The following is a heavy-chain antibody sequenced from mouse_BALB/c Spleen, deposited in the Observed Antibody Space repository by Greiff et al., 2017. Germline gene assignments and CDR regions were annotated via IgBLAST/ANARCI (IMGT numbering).Heavy chain of an antibody. CDR1: GYSITSDYA. D-gene: IGHD4-1*02. CDR2: ISYSGST. V-gene: IGHV3-2*02. CDR3: ARQQLGYYFDY. Sequence: VQLKQSGPGLVKPSQSLSLTCTVTGYSITSDYAWNWIRQFPGNKLEWMGYISYSGSTSYNPSLKSRISITRDTSKNQFFLQLNSVTTEDTATYYCARQQLGYYFDYWGQGTTLTVSS. J-gene: IGHJ2*01.